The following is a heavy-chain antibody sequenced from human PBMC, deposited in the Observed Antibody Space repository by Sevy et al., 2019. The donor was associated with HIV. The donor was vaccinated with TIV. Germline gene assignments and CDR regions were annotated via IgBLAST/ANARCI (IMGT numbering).Heavy chain of an antibody. Sequence: GGSLRLSCAASGFTFSSYWMSWVRQAPGKGLEWVANIKQDGSEKYYVDSVKGRFTISRDNAKNSLYLQMNSLRAEDTAVYYCAREGVDMVATISGFDYWGQGTLVTVSS. CDR1: GFTFSSYW. CDR3: AREGVDMVATISGFDY. CDR2: IKQDGSEK. J-gene: IGHJ4*02. V-gene: IGHV3-7*03. D-gene: IGHD5-12*01.